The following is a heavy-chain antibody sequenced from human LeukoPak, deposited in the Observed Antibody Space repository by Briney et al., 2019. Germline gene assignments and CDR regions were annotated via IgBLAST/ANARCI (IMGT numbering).Heavy chain of an antibody. Sequence: GGSLRLSCAASGFNFDDYAMHWVRQAPGKGLEWVSLISGDGDNIYYADSVKGRFTISRDNSKNSLYLQMNSLGTEDTAIYYCAKDYDRTGYYFDYWGQGTLVTVSS. CDR3: AKDYDRTGYYFDY. D-gene: IGHD3-22*01. J-gene: IGHJ4*02. CDR1: GFNFDDYA. V-gene: IGHV3-43*02. CDR2: ISGDGDNI.